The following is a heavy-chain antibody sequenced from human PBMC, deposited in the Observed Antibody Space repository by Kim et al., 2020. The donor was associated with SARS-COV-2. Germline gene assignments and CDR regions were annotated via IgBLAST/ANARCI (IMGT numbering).Heavy chain of an antibody. D-gene: IGHD4-17*01. CDR2: ISSSSSYI. V-gene: IGHV3-21*01. CDR1: GFTFSSYS. Sequence: GGSLRLSCAASGFTFSSYSMNWVRQAPGKGLEWVSSISSSSSYIYYADSVKGRFTISRDNAKNSLYLQMNSLRAEDTAVYYCARAKDYGDYADYWGQGTLVTVSS. CDR3: ARAKDYGDYADY. J-gene: IGHJ4*02.